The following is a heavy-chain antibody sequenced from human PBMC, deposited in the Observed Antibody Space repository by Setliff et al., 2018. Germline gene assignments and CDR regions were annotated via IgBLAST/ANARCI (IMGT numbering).Heavy chain of an antibody. CDR2: IYPGDSDT. CDR1: GYSFTSYW. V-gene: IGHV5-51*01. J-gene: IGHJ4*02. Sequence: GESLKISCKGSGYSFTSYWIGWVRQMPGKGLEWMGIIYPGDSDTRYSPSFQGQVTISADKSISTAYLQWSSLKASDTAMYYCARENLVTNSGWYGMFDYWGQGTLVTVSS. CDR3: ARENLVTNSGWYGMFDY. D-gene: IGHD6-19*01.